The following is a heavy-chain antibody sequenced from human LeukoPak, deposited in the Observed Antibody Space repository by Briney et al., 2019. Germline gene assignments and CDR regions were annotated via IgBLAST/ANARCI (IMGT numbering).Heavy chain of an antibody. CDR3: VRALRITMIVVAY. V-gene: IGHV3-33*01. Sequence: GGSLRLSCAASGFTFSSSGMHWVRQAPGKGLEWVALIWFDGINEYYADSVKGRFSISRDDSRNTLYLQMNSLRAEDTGVYYCVRALRITMIVVAYWGQGTLVTVSS. D-gene: IGHD3-22*01. CDR2: IWFDGINE. J-gene: IGHJ4*02. CDR1: GFTFSSSG.